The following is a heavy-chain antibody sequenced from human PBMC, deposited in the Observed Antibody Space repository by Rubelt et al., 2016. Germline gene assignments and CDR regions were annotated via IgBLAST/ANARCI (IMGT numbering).Heavy chain of an antibody. J-gene: IGHJ4*02. CDR1: GFSLSTSGVG. CDR2: IYWDDDK. V-gene: IGHV2-5*02. D-gene: IGHD1-1*01. Sequence: QITLKESGPTLVKPTQTLTLTCTFSGFSLSTSGVGVGWIRQPPGKALEWLALIYWDDDKRYSPSLKSRLTITKDTSKNQVVLTMTNMEPVDTVTYCCAHKSGAGYIFDSGGQGTLVTGSS. CDR3: AHKSGAGYIFDS.